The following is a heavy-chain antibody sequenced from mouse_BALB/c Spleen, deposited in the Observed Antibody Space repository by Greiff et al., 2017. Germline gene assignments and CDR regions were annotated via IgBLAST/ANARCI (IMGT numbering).Heavy chain of an antibody. J-gene: IGHJ3*01. Sequence: VQLKQSGAELVKPGASVKLSCTASGFNIKDTYMHWVKQRPEQGLEWIGRIDPANGNTKYDPKFQGKATITADTSSNTAYLQLSSLTSEDTAVYYCARGGTWAWFAYWGQGTLVTVSA. CDR1: GFNIKDTY. D-gene: IGHD3-3*01. CDR3: ARGGTWAWFAY. CDR2: IDPANGNT. V-gene: IGHV14-3*02.